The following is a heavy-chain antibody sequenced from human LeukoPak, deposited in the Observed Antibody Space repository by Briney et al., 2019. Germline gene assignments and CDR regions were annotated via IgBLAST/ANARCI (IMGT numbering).Heavy chain of an antibody. Sequence: GESLKISCKGSGYSFTSYWIGWVRQMPGKGLEWMGIIHPGDSDTRYNPSFQGQATISADKSISTAYLQCSRLKASNTAIYYCARAGTYYDNHVDVCGKGATVTVFS. CDR3: ARAGTYYDNHVDV. J-gene: IGHJ6*03. D-gene: IGHD6-19*01. CDR2: IHPGDSDT. CDR1: GYSFTSYW. V-gene: IGHV5-51*01.